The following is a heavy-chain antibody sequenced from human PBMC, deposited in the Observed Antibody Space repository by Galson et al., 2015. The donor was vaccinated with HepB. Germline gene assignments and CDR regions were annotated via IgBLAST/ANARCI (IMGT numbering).Heavy chain of an antibody. CDR3: ARRVLDGGKGGVWFDP. D-gene: IGHD4-23*01. V-gene: IGHV4-59*01. CDR1: GGSISSYY. CDR2: IYYSGST. J-gene: IGHJ5*02. Sequence: LTCTVSGGSISSYYWSWIRQPPGKGLEWIGYIYYSGSTNYNPSLKSRVTISVDTSKNQFSLKLSSVTAADTAVYYCARRVLDGGKGGVWFDPWGQGTLVTVSS.